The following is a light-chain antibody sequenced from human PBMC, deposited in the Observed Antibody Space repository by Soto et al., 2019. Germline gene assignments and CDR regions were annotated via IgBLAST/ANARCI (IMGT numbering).Light chain of an antibody. CDR2: GAS. J-gene: IGKJ1*01. Sequence: IMLKQSPATLCVSSGEGAPLSGRASQSVSSNLAWYQQKPGQAPRLLIYGASTRATGIPARFSGSGSGTEFTLTISSLQSEDFAVYYCQQYNNWPRTFGQGTKVDIK. CDR3: QQYNNWPRT. CDR1: QSVSSN. V-gene: IGKV3-15*01.